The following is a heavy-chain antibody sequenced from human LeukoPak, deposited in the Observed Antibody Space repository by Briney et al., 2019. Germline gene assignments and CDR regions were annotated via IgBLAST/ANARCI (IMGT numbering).Heavy chain of an antibody. CDR1: GFTFSSYG. V-gene: IGHV3-30*03. CDR2: ISYDGSNK. J-gene: IGHJ4*02. Sequence: GGSLRLSCAASGFTFSSYGMHWVRQAPGKGLEWVAVISYDGSNKYYVDSVKGRFTMSRDNSKNTVYLQMNSLRVDDTAVYYCARRDIVVVVSASDYWGQGTLVTVSS. D-gene: IGHD2-15*01. CDR3: ARRDIVVVVSASDY.